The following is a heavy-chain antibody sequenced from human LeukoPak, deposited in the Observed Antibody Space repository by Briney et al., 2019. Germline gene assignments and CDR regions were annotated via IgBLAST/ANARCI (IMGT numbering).Heavy chain of an antibody. J-gene: IGHJ6*03. CDR2: IKQDGSEK. Sequence: GGPLRLSCAASGFTFSSYWMSWVRQAPGKGLEWVANIKQDGSEKYYVDSVKGRFTISRDNAKNSLYLQMNSLRAEDTAVYYCARDSRYYYYYYMDVWGKGTTVTVSS. D-gene: IGHD6-13*01. CDR3: ARDSRYYYYYYMDV. V-gene: IGHV3-7*01. CDR1: GFTFSSYW.